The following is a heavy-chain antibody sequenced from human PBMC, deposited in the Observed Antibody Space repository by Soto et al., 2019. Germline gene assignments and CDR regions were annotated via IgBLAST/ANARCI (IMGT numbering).Heavy chain of an antibody. CDR1: GGSFSGYY. V-gene: IGHV4-34*01. D-gene: IGHD2-2*01. CDR2: INHSGST. Sequence: SETLSLTCAVYGGSFSGYYWSWIRQPPGKGLEWIGEINHSGSTNYNPSLKSRVTISVDTSKNQFSLKLSSVTAADTAVYYCARGRVTLGYSSSTSCYDDYWGQXTLVTVSP. J-gene: IGHJ4*02. CDR3: ARGRVTLGYSSSTSCYDDY.